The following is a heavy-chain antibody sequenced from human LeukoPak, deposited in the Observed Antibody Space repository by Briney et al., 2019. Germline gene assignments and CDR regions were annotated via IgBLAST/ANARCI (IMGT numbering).Heavy chain of an antibody. CDR3: ARRYSGYDFSWFDP. D-gene: IGHD5-12*01. CDR2: INHSGST. CDR1: GGSFSGYY. V-gene: IGHV4-34*01. J-gene: IGHJ5*02. Sequence: SETLSLTCAVYGGSFSGYYWSWIRQPPGKGLEWIGEINHSGSTNYNPSLKSRVTISVDTSKNQFSLKPSSVTAADTAVYYCARRYSGYDFSWFDPWGQGTLVTVSS.